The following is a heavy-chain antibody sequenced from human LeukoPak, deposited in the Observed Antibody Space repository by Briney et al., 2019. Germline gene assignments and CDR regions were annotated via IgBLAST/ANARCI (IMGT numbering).Heavy chain of an antibody. Sequence: HSGGSLRLSCAASGFTFSSYAMHWVRQAPGKGLEWVAVISYDGSNKYYADSVKGRFTISRDNSKNTLYLQMNSLRAEDTAVYYCARADTAMADYFDYWGQGTQVTVSS. J-gene: IGHJ4*02. CDR1: GFTFSSYA. CDR2: ISYDGSNK. V-gene: IGHV3-30*01. D-gene: IGHD5-18*01. CDR3: ARADTAMADYFDY.